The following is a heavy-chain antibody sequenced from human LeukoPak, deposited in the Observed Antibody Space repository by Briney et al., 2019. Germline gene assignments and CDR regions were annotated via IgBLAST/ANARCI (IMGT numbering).Heavy chain of an antibody. CDR3: ARGLLEYSSPYFDYYYMDV. CDR1: GFTFSSYS. J-gene: IGHJ6*03. Sequence: PGGSLRLSCAASGFTFSSYSMNWVRQAPGKGLEWVSYISSSSSTIYYADSVKGRFTISRDNAKNSLYLQMNSLRAEDTAVYYCARGLLEYSSPYFDYYYMDVWGKGTTVTVSS. D-gene: IGHD6-6*01. V-gene: IGHV3-48*04. CDR2: ISSSSSTI.